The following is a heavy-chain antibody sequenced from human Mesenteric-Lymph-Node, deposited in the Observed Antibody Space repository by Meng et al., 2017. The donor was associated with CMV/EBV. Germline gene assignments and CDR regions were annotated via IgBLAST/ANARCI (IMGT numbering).Heavy chain of an antibody. CDR3: ARGRSVVVVAAYRGGDY. CDR1: GYTFTSYH. CDR2: INHSGGST. Sequence: ASVTVSCKASGYTFTSYHMHWVRQAPGQGLEWMGIINHSGGSTSYAQKFQGRVTMTRDTSTSTVYMELSSLRSEDTAVYYCARGRSVVVVAAYRGGDYWGQGTLVTVSS. V-gene: IGHV1-46*01. J-gene: IGHJ4*02. D-gene: IGHD2-15*01.